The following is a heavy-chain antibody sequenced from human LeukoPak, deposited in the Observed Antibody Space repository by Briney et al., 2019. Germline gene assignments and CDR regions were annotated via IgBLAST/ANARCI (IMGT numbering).Heavy chain of an antibody. D-gene: IGHD4/OR15-4a*01. CDR3: AKGIYGVSGHNIDY. Sequence: GGSLRLSCAASGFTFSSYAMSWVRQAPGKGLQWVSSISASGGTIYYADSVKGRFTISRDNSKNTLYLLINSLRVEDTAIYYCAKGIYGVSGHNIDYGGQGALVTVSS. CDR2: ISASGGTI. CDR1: GFTFSSYA. J-gene: IGHJ4*02. V-gene: IGHV3-23*01.